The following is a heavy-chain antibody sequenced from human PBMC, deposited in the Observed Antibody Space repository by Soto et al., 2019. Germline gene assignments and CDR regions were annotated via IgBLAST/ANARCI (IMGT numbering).Heavy chain of an antibody. CDR2: ISGSGGST. CDR1: GFTFSSYA. CDR3: ATMIVVVTGCDY. J-gene: IGHJ4*02. V-gene: IGHV3-23*01. D-gene: IGHD3-22*01. Sequence: EVQLLESGGGLVQPGGSLRLSCAASGFTFSSYAMSWVRQAPGKGLEWVSAISGSGGSTYYADSVKGRFTISRDNSKNTLYLQMNSLRAEDTAVYYCATMIVVVTGCDYWGQGTLDTVSS.